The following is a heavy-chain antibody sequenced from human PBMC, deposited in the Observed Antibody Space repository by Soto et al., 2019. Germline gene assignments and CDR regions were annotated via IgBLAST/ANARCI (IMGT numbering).Heavy chain of an antibody. J-gene: IGHJ5*02. CDR3: ARDLDSYGYPHWFDP. Sequence: QVQLVESGGGVVQPGRTLRLSCAASGFTFSSYAMHWVRQAPGKGLEWVAVISYDGSNKYYADSVKGRFTISRDNSKNTLYLQMNSLRAEDTAVYYCARDLDSYGYPHWFDPWGQGTLVTVSS. CDR2: ISYDGSNK. V-gene: IGHV3-30-3*01. D-gene: IGHD5-18*01. CDR1: GFTFSSYA.